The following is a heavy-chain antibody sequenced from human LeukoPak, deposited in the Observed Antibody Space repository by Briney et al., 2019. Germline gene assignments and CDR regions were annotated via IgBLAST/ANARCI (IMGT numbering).Heavy chain of an antibody. CDR3: AKGYDSSGYSAAWFDH. D-gene: IGHD3-22*01. V-gene: IGHV3-23*01. J-gene: IGHJ5*02. CDR1: GFTFSSYA. Sequence: QPGGSLRLSCAASGFTFSSYAMSWVRQAPGKGLEWVSAISGSGGSTYYADSVKGRFTISRDNSKNTLYLQMNSLRAEHTAVYYCAKGYDSSGYSAAWFDHWGQGTLVTVSS. CDR2: ISGSGGST.